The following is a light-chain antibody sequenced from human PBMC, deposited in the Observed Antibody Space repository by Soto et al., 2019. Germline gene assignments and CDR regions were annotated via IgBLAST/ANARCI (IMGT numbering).Light chain of an antibody. Sequence: QSVLTQPRSVSGSPGQSVTISCTGTSSDVGDYNYVSWYQQHPGKAPKLMIYDVSKRPSGVPDRVSGYKSGNTASLTISGLQAEDEADYYCCSYAGSYTFVFGTGTKLTVL. CDR3: CSYAGSYTFV. J-gene: IGLJ1*01. CDR1: SSDVGDYNY. CDR2: DVS. V-gene: IGLV2-11*01.